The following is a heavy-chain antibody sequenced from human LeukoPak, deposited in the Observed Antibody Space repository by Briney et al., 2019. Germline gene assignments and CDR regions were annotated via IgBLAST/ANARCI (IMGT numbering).Heavy chain of an antibody. J-gene: IGHJ4*02. CDR2: ITSSGDVT. CDR1: GFTFHIYA. CDR3: AKDRPNYHEDNGHYYRPNGDY. Sequence: GGPLRLSCAASGFTFHIYAMSWVRQAPGKGLEEVSSITSSGDVTFYADSVKDRFTISRDNSKNTLYLQMSRLRVEDTAVYYCAKDRPNYHEDNGHYYRPNGDYWGQGTLVTVSS. V-gene: IGHV3-23*01. D-gene: IGHD3-22*01.